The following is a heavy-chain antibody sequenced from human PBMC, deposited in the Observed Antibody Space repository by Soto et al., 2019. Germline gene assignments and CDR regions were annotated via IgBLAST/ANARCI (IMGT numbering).Heavy chain of an antibody. CDR2: IYYSGST. J-gene: IGHJ6*02. Sequence: PSETLSLTCTVSGGSISSYYWSWIRQPPGKGLEWIGYIYYSGSTNYNPSLKSRVTISVDTSKNQFSLKLSSVTAADTAVHYCARVKPDSKDYGMDVWGQGTTVTVSS. CDR3: ARVKPDSKDYGMDV. D-gene: IGHD4-4*01. CDR1: GGSISSYY. V-gene: IGHV4-59*01.